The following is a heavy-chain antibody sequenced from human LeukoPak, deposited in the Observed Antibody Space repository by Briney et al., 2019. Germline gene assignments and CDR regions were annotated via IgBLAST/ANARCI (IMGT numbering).Heavy chain of an antibody. V-gene: IGHV3-21*01. D-gene: IGHD4-17*01. J-gene: IGHJ4*02. CDR3: ARDRSNGDYAFDY. Sequence: GGSLRLSCAAWVFTFSSYDMNGVRRAPGKGVEGVSSISSYSSYIYYADSVKGRFIISRDSAKTPLYLQMNSLRAEDTAVYYCARDRSNGDYAFDYWGQGALVTVSS. CDR1: VFTFSSYD. CDR2: ISSYSSYI.